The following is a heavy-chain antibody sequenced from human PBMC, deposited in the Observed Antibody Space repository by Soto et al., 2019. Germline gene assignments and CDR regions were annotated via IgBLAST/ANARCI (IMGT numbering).Heavy chain of an antibody. V-gene: IGHV4-59*01. CDR2: IYYSGST. J-gene: IGHJ5*02. D-gene: IGHD3-10*01. Sequence: KTXETLSLTCTVSGCSISSYYWSWIRQPPGKGLEWIGYIYYSGSTNYNPSLKSRVTISVDTSKNQFSLKLSSVTAADTAVYYCARDIIGLNWFDHWGQGTLVTVSS. CDR1: GCSISSYY. CDR3: ARDIIGLNWFDH.